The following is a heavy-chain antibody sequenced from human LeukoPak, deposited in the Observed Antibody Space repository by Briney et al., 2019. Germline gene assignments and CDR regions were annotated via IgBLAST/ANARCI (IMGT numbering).Heavy chain of an antibody. D-gene: IGHD5-12*01. CDR2: INHSGST. V-gene: IGHV4-34*01. J-gene: IGHJ4*02. CDR1: GGSFSGYY. CDR3: ARLIVATIRYFDY. Sequence: PSETLSLTCAVSGGSFSGYYWSWIRQPPGKGLEWIGEINHSGSTNYNPSLKSRVTISVDTSKNQFSLKLSSVTAADTAVYYCARLIVATIRYFDYWGQGTLVTVSS.